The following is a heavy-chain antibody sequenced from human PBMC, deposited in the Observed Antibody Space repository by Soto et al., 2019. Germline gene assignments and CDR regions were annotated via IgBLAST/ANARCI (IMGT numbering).Heavy chain of an antibody. CDR3: ARDGDPGYSFWSGPLGGGRFDP. CDR1: GGTFGNTA. J-gene: IGHJ5*02. CDR2: IVPLLGTA. Sequence: QVQLVQSGAEVKEPGSSVNVSCKTSGGTFGNTAVTWVRQVPGQGLEGIGGIVPLLGTANYEQKFRGRVLITADESTSTASMALSSLRSDVTAIYSGARDGDPGYSFWSGPLGGGRFDPWGQGTLVTVSS. V-gene: IGHV1-69*12. D-gene: IGHD3-3*01.